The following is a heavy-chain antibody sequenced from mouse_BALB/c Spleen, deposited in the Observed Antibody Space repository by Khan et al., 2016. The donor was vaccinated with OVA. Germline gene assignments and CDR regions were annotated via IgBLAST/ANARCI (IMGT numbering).Heavy chain of an antibody. V-gene: IGHV3-6*02. CDR3: TSDKHYNGYLAY. Sequence: EVQLQESGPGLVKPSQSLSLTCSVTGYSITSGYYWNWIRQFPGNQLEWMGYISYAGSNNYNPSLKNRISITRDTSENQFFLPLNSVTTEDTASYYCTSDKHYNGYLAYWGQGTLVTVSA. D-gene: IGHD1-2*01. CDR1: GYSITSGYY. J-gene: IGHJ3*01. CDR2: ISYAGSN.